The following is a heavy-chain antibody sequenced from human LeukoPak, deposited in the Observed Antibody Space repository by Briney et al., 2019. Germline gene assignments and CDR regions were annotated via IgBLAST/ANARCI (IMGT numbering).Heavy chain of an antibody. D-gene: IGHD3-22*01. Sequence: SETLSLTCTVSGGSINAYYWTWIRQPAGERLEWIGRIHTSGSTYYNPSLKGRALMTLDKPNNQFSLELKSLTAADTAVYYCARYDSTWDNFDYWGQGTLVTVSS. CDR1: GGSINAYY. V-gene: IGHV4-4*07. J-gene: IGHJ4*02. CDR2: IHTSGST. CDR3: ARYDSTWDNFDY.